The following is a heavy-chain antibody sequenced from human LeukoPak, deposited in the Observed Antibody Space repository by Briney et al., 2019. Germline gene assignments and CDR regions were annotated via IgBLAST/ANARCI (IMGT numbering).Heavy chain of an antibody. CDR3: ARDRGGGSGTYYILY. CDR1: GYSFTDYY. J-gene: IGHJ4*02. D-gene: IGHD3-10*01. V-gene: IGHV1-2*02. CDR2: INPNNGGT. Sequence: GASVKVSCKASGYSFTDYYMHWVRQAPGQGLEWLGWINPNNGGTNYAQKFQGRVTMTRDTSISTAYMELSSLRSDDTAVYYCARDRGGGSGTYYILYWGLGSLVTVS.